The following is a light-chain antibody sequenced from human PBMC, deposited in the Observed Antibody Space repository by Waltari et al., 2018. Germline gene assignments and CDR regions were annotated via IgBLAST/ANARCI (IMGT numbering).Light chain of an antibody. CDR3: QAWDRSSVV. Sequence: SPQLTQPSSVSVSPGQTTNITCSGDKLGDKYVCWYQQKPGQSPVVVIYEDTKRPSGIPERFSGSNPGNTATLTISETQAMDEADYYCQAWDRSSVVFGGGTKLTVL. V-gene: IGLV3-1*01. J-gene: IGLJ2*01. CDR2: EDT. CDR1: KLGDKY.